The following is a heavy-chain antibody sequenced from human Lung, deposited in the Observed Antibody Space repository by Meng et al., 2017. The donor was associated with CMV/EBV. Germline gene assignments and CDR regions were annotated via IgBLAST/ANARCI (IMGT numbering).Heavy chain of an antibody. Sequence: QVQLQESGPGLVEPSQTLSLTCTVSGGSIITSDYYWSWLRQSPEKGLEWIGEIYHSGSTNYNPSLKSRVSISVDKSKNQFSLKLSSVTAADTAVYYCARADKVRFDYWGQGTLVTVSS. J-gene: IGHJ4*02. CDR3: ARADKVRFDY. V-gene: IGHV4-30-4*01. CDR1: GGSIITSDYY. CDR2: IYHSGST.